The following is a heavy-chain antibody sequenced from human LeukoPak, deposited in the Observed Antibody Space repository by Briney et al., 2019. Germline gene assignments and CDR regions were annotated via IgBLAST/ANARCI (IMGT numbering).Heavy chain of an antibody. J-gene: IGHJ4*02. CDR2: IYYSGSS. V-gene: IGHV4-39*07. Sequence: SETLSLTCTVSGGSISSSSYYWGWIRQPPGKGLEWIGNIYYSGSSYYNPSLKSRVTISVDTSKNQVSLQLSFVTAADTAVYYCARASPYYYDSSVYCFGYWGQGTLVTVSS. CDR1: GGSISSSSYY. D-gene: IGHD3-22*01. CDR3: ARASPYYYDSSVYCFGY.